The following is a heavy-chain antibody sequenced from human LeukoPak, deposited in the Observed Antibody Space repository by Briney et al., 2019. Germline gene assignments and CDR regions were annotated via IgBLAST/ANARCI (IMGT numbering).Heavy chain of an antibody. J-gene: IGHJ4*02. CDR3: ARRGPRSHPYYFDY. D-gene: IGHD3-10*01. Sequence: GSLRLSCAASGFTFSSYAMSWVRQPPGKGLEWIGEINHSGSTNYNPSLKSRVTISVDTSKDQFSLKLSSVTAADTAVYYCARRGPRSHPYYFDYWGQGTLVTVSS. V-gene: IGHV4-34*01. CDR1: GFTFSSYA. CDR2: INHSGST.